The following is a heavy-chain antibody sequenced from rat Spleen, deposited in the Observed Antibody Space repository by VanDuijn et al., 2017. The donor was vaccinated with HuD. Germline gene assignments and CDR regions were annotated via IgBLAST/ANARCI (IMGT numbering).Heavy chain of an antibody. Sequence: QVQLKESGPGLVQPSQTLSLICTVSGFSLISHSVHWVRQPPGKGLEWMGAIWSGGSTDYNSALKSRLSISRDTSKSQVFLKMNSLQTEDTAIYFCTSPFRWFAYWGQGTLVTVSS. CDR2: IWSGGST. V-gene: IGHV2-1*01. J-gene: IGHJ3*01. CDR3: TSPFRWFAY. CDR1: GFSLISHS.